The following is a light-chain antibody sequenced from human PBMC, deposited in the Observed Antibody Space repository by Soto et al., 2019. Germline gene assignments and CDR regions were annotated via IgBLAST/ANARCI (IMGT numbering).Light chain of an antibody. J-gene: IGLJ3*02. V-gene: IGLV1-44*01. CDR2: RTD. CDR3: LFSYGGPRV. Sequence: QSVLTQPPSASGTPGQRVTISCSGSTSDIGSNTVNWYQQLPGTAPKLLIYRTDHRPSGIPDRFSGSKSGTSASLDISGLQSEDEADYYCLFSYGGPRVFGGGTKLTVL. CDR1: TSDIGSNT.